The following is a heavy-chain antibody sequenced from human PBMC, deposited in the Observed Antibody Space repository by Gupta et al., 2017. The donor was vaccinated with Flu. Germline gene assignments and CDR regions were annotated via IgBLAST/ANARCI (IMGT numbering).Heavy chain of an antibody. D-gene: IGHD1-1*01. Sequence: YIHWVQQAPGKGLEWVGLVDPEDGETKYAETFRDRVAITADTSTDSAYMELRSLRTEDTAVYYCATSRQLERRSDENWLDPWGQGTLVTVSS. CDR2: VDPEDGET. J-gene: IGHJ5*02. V-gene: IGHV1-69-2*01. CDR1: Y. CDR3: ATSRQLERRSDENWLDP.